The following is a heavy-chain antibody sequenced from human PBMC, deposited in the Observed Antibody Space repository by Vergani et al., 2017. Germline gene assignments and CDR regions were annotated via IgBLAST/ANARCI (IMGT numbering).Heavy chain of an antibody. D-gene: IGHD2-2*02. CDR3: ARSHGYCSSTSCYTDNWFDP. Sequence: EVQLVQSGAEVKKPGESLKISCKGSGYSFTSYWIGWVRQMPGKGLEWMGIIYPGDSDTRYSPSFQGQVTISADKSISTAYPQWSSLKASDTAMYYCARSHGYCSSTSCYTDNWFDPWGQGTLVTVSS. CDR2: IYPGDSDT. V-gene: IGHV5-51*03. CDR1: GYSFTSYW. J-gene: IGHJ5*02.